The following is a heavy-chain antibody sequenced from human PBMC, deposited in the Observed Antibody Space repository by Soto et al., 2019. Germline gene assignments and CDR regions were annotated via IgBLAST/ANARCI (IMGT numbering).Heavy chain of an antibody. CDR1: GDAFTNYI. V-gene: IGHV1-69*01. D-gene: IGHD1-26*01. J-gene: IGHJ4*02. Sequence: QVPLVQSGAEVKKPGSSVKVSCKASGDAFTNYIFDWVRQAPGQGLEWMGGIIPMFGTPKYAQTFQDRVTISADVSTGTAYLDLTSLRFDDTAVYYCARGRDQPPVGLYFDSWGEGTRVTVSS. CDR2: IIPMFGTP. CDR3: ARGRDQPPVGLYFDS.